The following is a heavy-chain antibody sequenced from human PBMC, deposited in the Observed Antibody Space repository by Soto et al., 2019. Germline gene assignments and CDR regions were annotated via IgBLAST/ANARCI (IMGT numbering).Heavy chain of an antibody. CDR3: ASGKTRTARTSLRYYYYGLDV. CDR2: INHSGTT. J-gene: IGHJ6*02. CDR1: GGSFSGYY. D-gene: IGHD6-6*01. V-gene: IGHV4-34*01. Sequence: QVQLQQWGAGLLKPSETLSLTCTIYGGSFSGYYWTWIRQPPGKGLEWIGEINHSGTTNYSPSLKRRVSISVDTSRDKFSLNLSSVTAADTAVYYCASGKTRTARTSLRYYYYGLDVWGQGNTVNVSS.